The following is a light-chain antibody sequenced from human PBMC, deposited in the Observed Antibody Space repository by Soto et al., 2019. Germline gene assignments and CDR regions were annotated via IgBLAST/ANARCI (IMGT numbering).Light chain of an antibody. J-gene: IGKJ5*01. CDR1: QSISSN. CDR2: GAS. Sequence: EIVMTQSPATLSVSPGERATLSSSASQSISSNLAWYQQTPGQAPRLLIYGASTRATGIPARFSGSGSGTDFTLTISSLQSEDFAVYYCQQYNNWPPITFGQGTRLEI. CDR3: QQYNNWPPIT. V-gene: IGKV3-15*01.